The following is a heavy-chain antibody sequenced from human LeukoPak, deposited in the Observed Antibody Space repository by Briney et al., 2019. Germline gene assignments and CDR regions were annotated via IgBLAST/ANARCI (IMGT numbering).Heavy chain of an antibody. CDR1: GFTFSNTW. CDR3: AAQGGSGDLRY. CDR2: IKRIIDGGTT. J-gene: IGHJ4*02. D-gene: IGHD4-17*01. Sequence: GGSLRVSCAASGFTFSNTWMNWVRQAPWKGLERVGRIKRIIDGGTTDYAAPVKGRFTVSRDDSINTLYLQMSSLKTEDTAVYYCAAQGGSGDLRYWGQGTLVTVSS. V-gene: IGHV3-15*01.